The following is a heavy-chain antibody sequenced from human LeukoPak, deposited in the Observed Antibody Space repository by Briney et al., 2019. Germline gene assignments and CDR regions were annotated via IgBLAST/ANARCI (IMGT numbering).Heavy chain of an antibody. CDR1: GFTFSSYG. Sequence: GGSLRLSCAASGFTFSSYGMHWVRQAPGKGLEWVAVISYDGSNKYYADSVKGRFTISRDNSKNTLYLQMNSLRAEDTAVYYCARGRCSGGSCYFRPEDYYYMDVWGKGTTVTVSS. CDR3: ARGRCSGGSCYFRPEDYYYMDV. J-gene: IGHJ6*03. V-gene: IGHV3-30*03. CDR2: ISYDGSNK. D-gene: IGHD2-15*01.